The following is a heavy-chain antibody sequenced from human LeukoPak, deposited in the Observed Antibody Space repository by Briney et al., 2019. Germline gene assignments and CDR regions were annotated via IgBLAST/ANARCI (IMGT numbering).Heavy chain of an antibody. CDR3: ARDRGREFSFMVDTVLTMIGA. Sequence: ASVKVSCKPSRYTFNNYGFILVRQAPGQGLEWMGWISAYNCNTNYAQKVQGTVTMATDTSTTTVFLDLRSLPSDVWAVYFCARDRGREFSFMVDTVLTMIGAWGEGSLVSVSS. D-gene: IGHD5-18*01. V-gene: IGHV1-18*01. J-gene: IGHJ5*02. CDR2: ISAYNCNT. CDR1: RYTFNNYG.